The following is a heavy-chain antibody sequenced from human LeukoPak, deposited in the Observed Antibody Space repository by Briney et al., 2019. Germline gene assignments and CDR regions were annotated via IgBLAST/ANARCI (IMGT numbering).Heavy chain of an antibody. J-gene: IGHJ5*02. Sequence: GGSLRLSCAASGFTFSSYEMNWVRQAPGKGLEWVSYISSSGSTIYYADSVKGRFTISRDNAKNSLYLQMNSLRAEDTAVYYCARDTGIVGATNAFDPWGQGTLVTVSS. CDR2: ISSSGSTI. CDR3: ARDTGIVGATNAFDP. CDR1: GFTFSSYE. V-gene: IGHV3-48*03. D-gene: IGHD1-26*01.